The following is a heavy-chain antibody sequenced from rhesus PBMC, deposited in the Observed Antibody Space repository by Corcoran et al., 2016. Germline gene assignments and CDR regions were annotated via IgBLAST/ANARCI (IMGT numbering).Heavy chain of an antibody. V-gene: IGHV4-80*01. CDR3: ARDPGIVGASY. Sequence: QVQLQESGPGLVKPSETLSLTCTVSGASFSSNWWSWIRQPPGKGLEWIGEINGNSGNTNNNPSPKSRVTISKDASKNQFSLNLSSVTAADTAVYYCARDPGIVGASYWGQGVLVTVSS. D-gene: IGHD1-44*02. CDR2: INGNSGNT. CDR1: GASFSSNW. J-gene: IGHJ4*01.